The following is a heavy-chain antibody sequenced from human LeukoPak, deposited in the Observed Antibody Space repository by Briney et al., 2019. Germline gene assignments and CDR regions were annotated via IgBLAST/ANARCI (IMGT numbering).Heavy chain of an antibody. J-gene: IGHJ4*02. CDR1: GYRFTGYY. CDR2: INPHSGGT. V-gene: IGHV1-2*02. D-gene: IGHD3-9*01. Sequence: ASVKVSCKASGYRFTGYYIHWVRQAPGLGLEWMRWINPHSGGTKFAQKFQGRVTMTRDTSISTGYMEVSRLRSDDAAVYYCAREYYDILTGSLDYWGQGTLVTVSS. CDR3: AREYYDILTGSLDY.